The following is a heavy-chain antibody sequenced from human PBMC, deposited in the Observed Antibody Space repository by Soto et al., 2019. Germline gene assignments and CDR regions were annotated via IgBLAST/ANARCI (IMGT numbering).Heavy chain of an antibody. V-gene: IGHV4-59*01. CDR3: AAGEASSRNLAPYYLDF. CDR1: GGSMRNYF. Sequence: SETLSLTCTVSGGSMRNYFWTWIRQPPGKGLEWIGYIHYSGTTSFFPSYSPSLRSRVTISEDTSKNQFSLRLLSVTTADTAVYFCAAGEASSRNLAPYYLDFWGQGTLVTVSS. J-gene: IGHJ4*02. D-gene: IGHD6-13*01. CDR2: IHYSGTT.